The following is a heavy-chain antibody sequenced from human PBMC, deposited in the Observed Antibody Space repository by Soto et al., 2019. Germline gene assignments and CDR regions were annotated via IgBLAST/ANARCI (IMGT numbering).Heavy chain of an antibody. CDR1: GVTLSGYA. CDR2: ISSNGVGT. D-gene: IGHD6-6*01. Sequence: GWSLRLSCAASGVTLSGYAMDWVRQAPGKGLEYISGISSNGVGTYYANSVQGRFTISRDNSKNTGYLQMGSLRPEDMAVYYCARRARPDFYYMDVWGKGTTVTVSS. V-gene: IGHV3-64*01. J-gene: IGHJ6*03. CDR3: ARRARPDFYYMDV.